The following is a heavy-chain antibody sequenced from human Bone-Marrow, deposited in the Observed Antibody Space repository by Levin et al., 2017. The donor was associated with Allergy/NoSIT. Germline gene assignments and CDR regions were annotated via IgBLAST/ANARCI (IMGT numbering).Heavy chain of an antibody. CDR1: GFTFDDYA. J-gene: IGHJ6*02. D-gene: IGHD2-15*01. CDR2: ISWNSGSI. V-gene: IGHV3-9*01. CDR3: AKDIRRGYYCSGGSCYSVYYYGMDV. Sequence: GGSLRLSCAASGFTFDDYAMHWVRQAPGKGLEWVSGISWNSGSIGYADSVKGRFTISRDNAKNSLYLQINSLRAEDTALYYCAKDIRRGYYCSGGSCYSVYYYGMDVWGQGTTVPVSS.